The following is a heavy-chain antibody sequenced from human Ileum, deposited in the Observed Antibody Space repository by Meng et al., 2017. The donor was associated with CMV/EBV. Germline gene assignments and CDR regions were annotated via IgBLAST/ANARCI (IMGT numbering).Heavy chain of an antibody. CDR1: GGSISNYY. V-gene: IGHV4-4*07. J-gene: IGHJ4*02. Sequence: HGQLQESGPGLVKTSEILSLTCYVSGGSISNYYWSWIRQPAGKGLEWIAHIYTSGTTNYNPSLKSRVTMSVDTSRNQFSLKLTSVTAADTAVYYCARNYGSGNWNFFHYWGQGTLVTVSS. CDR2: IYTSGTT. CDR3: ARNYGSGNWNFFHY. D-gene: IGHD3-10*01.